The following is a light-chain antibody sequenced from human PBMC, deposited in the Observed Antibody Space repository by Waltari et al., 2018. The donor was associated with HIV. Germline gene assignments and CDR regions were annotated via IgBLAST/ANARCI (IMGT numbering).Light chain of an antibody. CDR1: TLALTY. CDR2: EGN. Sequence: SQPLSVSVSPGQTVTITCSGDTLALTYVAWYQQRPGQSPVLVLYEGNQRASEIPERFAGSHTGKTASLTIGGAQTMDEADYFCQAWGDRPVVFGGGTKLTVL. CDR3: QAWGDRPVV. V-gene: IGLV3-1*01. J-gene: IGLJ2*01.